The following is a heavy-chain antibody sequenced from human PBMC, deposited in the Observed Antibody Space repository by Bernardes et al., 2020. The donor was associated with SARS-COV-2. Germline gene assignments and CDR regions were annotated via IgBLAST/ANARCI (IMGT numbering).Heavy chain of an antibody. D-gene: IGHD3-10*01. CDR3: AREIRGVLGGLVY. CDR1: GDSYSRSPYY. V-gene: IGHV4-39*01. J-gene: IGHJ4*02. Sequence: SETLSLTCSVSGDSYSRSPYYWGWIRQPPGKGLQWIGTIYYRGTTYYNPSLKSRVTISADTSKNQFSLKLNSVTAADTATYYCAREIRGVLGGLVYWGQGILVTVSS. CDR2: IYYRGTT.